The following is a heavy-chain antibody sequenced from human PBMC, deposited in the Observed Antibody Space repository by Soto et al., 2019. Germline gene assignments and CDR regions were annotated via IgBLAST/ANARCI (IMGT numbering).Heavy chain of an antibody. CDR2: ISGGGGST. Sequence: GGSLRLSCAASGFTFSSYAMAWVRQAPGKGLEWVSTISGGGGSTYYADSVKGRFTISRDNSNNTLYLQMNSLRAEDTAVYYCAANPVITPGLRYWGQGTLVTVSS. CDR1: GFTFSSYA. J-gene: IGHJ4*02. D-gene: IGHD1-20*01. V-gene: IGHV3-23*01. CDR3: AANPVITPGLRY.